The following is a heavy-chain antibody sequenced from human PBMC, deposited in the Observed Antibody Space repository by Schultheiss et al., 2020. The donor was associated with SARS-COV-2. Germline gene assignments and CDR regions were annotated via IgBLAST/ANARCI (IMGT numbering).Heavy chain of an antibody. Sequence: SETLSLTCTVSGGSISSSSYYWGWIRQPPGKGLEWIGYIYYSGSTNYNPSLKSRVTISVDTSKNQFSLKLSSVTAEDTAVYYCAHGVWSGYYTPRSDWYFDLWGRGTLVTVSS. CDR1: GGSISSSSYY. D-gene: IGHD3-3*01. CDR3: AHGVWSGYYTPRSDWYFDL. V-gene: IGHV4-61*05. J-gene: IGHJ2*01. CDR2: IYYSGST.